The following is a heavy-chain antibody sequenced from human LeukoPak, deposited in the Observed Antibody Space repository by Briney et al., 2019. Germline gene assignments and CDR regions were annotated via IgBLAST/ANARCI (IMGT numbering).Heavy chain of an antibody. V-gene: IGHV3-23*01. CDR2: IGSSGATS. J-gene: IGHJ4*02. CDR1: GFTFSSYA. Sequence: GGSLRLSCAASGFTFSSYAMGWVRLAPGKGLEWVSTIGSSGATSYYADSVKGRFTISRDNSKNTLSLQMNSLRAEDTAVYYCANRGKYYFDYWGQGSLVTVSS. CDR3: ANRGKYYFDY. D-gene: IGHD1-26*01.